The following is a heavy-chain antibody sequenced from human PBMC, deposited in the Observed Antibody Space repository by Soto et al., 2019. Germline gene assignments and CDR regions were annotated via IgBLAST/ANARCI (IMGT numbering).Heavy chain of an antibody. Sequence: EVQLVESGGGLVQPGGSLRLSCVVSGFTLSSYWMSWVRQAPGKGLEWVANINQDESEKYFVDSVRGRFTISRDNAKNSLYLQMNSLIAEDTAVYYCARDCSSANCPHHTSDYWGQGTLVTVSS. D-gene: IGHD2-2*01. CDR2: INQDESEK. J-gene: IGHJ4*02. CDR3: ARDCSSANCPHHTSDY. CDR1: GFTLSSYW. V-gene: IGHV3-7*01.